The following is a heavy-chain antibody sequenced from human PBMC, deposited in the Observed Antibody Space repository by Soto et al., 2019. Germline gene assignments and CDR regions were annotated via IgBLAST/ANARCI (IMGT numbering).Heavy chain of an antibody. CDR3: AAISSGYYRVFDY. CDR2: ILVGSGQT. J-gene: IGHJ4*02. V-gene: IGHV1-58*01. CDR1: GATFTSST. D-gene: IGHD3-22*01. Sequence: SVKHSCKASGATFTSSTVNWVRQVRGQPPEWIGWILVGSGQTNYAQKFQGRVAITRDMSTYTAYLELNSLRSDDTAVYYCAAISSGYYRVFDYWGQGTLVTVSS.